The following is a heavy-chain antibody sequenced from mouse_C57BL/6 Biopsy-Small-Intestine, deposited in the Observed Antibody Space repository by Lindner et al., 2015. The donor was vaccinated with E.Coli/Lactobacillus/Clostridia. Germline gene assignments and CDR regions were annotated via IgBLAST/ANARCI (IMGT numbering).Heavy chain of an antibody. CDR1: GYAFSNHL. Sequence: VQLQESGAELVRPGTSVTVSCKASGYAFSNHLIEWVKQRPGQGLEWIGVINPGRGGTIYNEKFKDKATLTADKSSSTAYMQLSSLTSEDSAVYFCASYGNFDHWGQGTLVTVSA. V-gene: IGHV1-54*01. CDR2: INPGRGGT. J-gene: IGHJ3*01. D-gene: IGHD2-1*01. CDR3: ASYGNFDH.